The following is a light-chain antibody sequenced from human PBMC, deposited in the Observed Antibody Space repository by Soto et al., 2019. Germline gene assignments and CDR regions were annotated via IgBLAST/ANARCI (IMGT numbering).Light chain of an antibody. CDR1: QALSNY. Sequence: DIQLTQSPSVLSASVGDTVTITCRASQALSNYLAWYQQKPGKAPDLLIYSASTLQSGVPSRFSGSGSETEFSLTIRALQPEDFDTYYCQQLSRYPLTLGGGTKVDIK. CDR2: SAS. CDR3: QQLSRYPLT. V-gene: IGKV1-9*01. J-gene: IGKJ4*01.